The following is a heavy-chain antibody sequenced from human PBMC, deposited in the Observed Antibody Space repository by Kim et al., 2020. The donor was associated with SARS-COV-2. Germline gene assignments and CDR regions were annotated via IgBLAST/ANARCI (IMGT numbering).Heavy chain of an antibody. V-gene: IGHV4-31*02. Sequence: SLKSRVTISVDTSKNQFSLKLSSVTTADTAVYYCARGGIAARNLDWFDPWGQGTLVTVSS. CDR3: ARGGIAARNLDWFDP. J-gene: IGHJ5*02. D-gene: IGHD6-13*01.